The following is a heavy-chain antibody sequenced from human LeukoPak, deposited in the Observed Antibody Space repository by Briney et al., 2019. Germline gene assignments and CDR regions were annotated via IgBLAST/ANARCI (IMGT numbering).Heavy chain of an antibody. J-gene: IGHJ4*02. CDR1: GFTFDDYA. V-gene: IGHV3-9*01. CDR2: ISWNSGSI. CDR3: AKGEADLDY. Sequence: GGSLRLSCAASGFTFDDYAMHWVRQAPGRGLEWVSGISWNSGSIGYADSVKGRFTISRDNAKNSLYLQMNSLRAEDTALYYCAKGEADLDYWGQGTLVTVSS. D-gene: IGHD6-25*01.